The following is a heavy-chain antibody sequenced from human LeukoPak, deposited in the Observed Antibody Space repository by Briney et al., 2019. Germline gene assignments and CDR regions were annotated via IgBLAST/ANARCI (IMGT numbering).Heavy chain of an antibody. J-gene: IGHJ4*02. V-gene: IGHV4-59*01. D-gene: IGHD5-24*01. CDR2: IYYSGST. Sequence: PSETLSLTCTVSGGSISSYYWSWIRQPPGKGLEWIGYIYYSGSTNYNPSLKSRVTISVDTSKNQFSLKLSSVTAADTAVYYCARVNGRDGYKIDYWGQGTLVTVSS. CDR1: GGSISSYY. CDR3: ARVNGRDGYKIDY.